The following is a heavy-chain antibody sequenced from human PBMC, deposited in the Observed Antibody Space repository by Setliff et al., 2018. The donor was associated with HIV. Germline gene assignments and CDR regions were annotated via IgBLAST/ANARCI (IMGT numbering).Heavy chain of an antibody. Sequence: SETLSLTCTVSGGSISSYYWSWIRQPPGKGLEWIGYISYSGSANRNPSLKSRVTISVDTSKSQFSLQLNSMTAADTALYYCARHRYNWYFDVWGRGTLVTVSS. CDR1: GGSISSYY. CDR3: ARHRYNWYFDV. J-gene: IGHJ2*01. D-gene: IGHD1-26*01. V-gene: IGHV4-59*08. CDR2: ISYSGSA.